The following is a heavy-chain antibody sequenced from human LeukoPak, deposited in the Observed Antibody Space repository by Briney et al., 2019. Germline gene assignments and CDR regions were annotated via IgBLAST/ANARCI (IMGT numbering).Heavy chain of an antibody. CDR2: IYYSGST. D-gene: IGHD1-7*01. CDR1: GGSISSYY. Sequence: SETLSLTCTVSGGSISSYYWSWIRQPPGKGLEWLGYIYYSGSTNYNPSLKSRVTISVDTSKNQFSLKLSSVTAADTAVYYCARSDNWNYGWFDPWGQGTLVTVSS. V-gene: IGHV4-59*01. J-gene: IGHJ5*02. CDR3: ARSDNWNYGWFDP.